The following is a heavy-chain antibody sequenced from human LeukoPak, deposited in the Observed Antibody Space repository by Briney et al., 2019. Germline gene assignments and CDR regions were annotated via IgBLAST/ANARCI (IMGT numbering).Heavy chain of an antibody. V-gene: IGHV4-30-4*08. J-gene: IGHJ5*02. CDR1: GGSISSGDYY. D-gene: IGHD6-19*01. Sequence: SQTLSLTCTVSGGSISSGDYYWSWIRQPPGKGLEWIGYIYYSGSTNYNPSLKSRVTISVDTSKNQFSLKLSSVTAADTAVYYCARGYGQWLDFWFDPWGQGTLVTVSS. CDR2: IYYSGST. CDR3: ARGYGQWLDFWFDP.